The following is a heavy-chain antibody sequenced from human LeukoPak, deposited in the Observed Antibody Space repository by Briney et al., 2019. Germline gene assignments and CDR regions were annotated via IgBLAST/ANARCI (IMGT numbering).Heavy chain of an antibody. CDR2: ISSSSSYI. D-gene: IGHD2-2*01. CDR1: GFTFSSYW. J-gene: IGHJ4*02. CDR3: AREYCSSTSCYYFDY. Sequence: GGSLRLSCAASGFTFSSYWMSWVRQAPGKGLEWVSSISSSSSYIYYADSVKGRFTISRDNAKNSLYLQMNSLRAEDTAVYYCAREYCSSTSCYYFDYWGQGTLVTVSS. V-gene: IGHV3-21*01.